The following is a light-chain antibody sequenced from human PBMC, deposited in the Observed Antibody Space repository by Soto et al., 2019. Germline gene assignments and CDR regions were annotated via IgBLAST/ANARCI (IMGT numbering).Light chain of an antibody. CDR2: GAS. J-gene: IGKJ5*01. CDR3: QQYNNWPIT. V-gene: IGKV3-15*01. CDR1: QNVLSN. Sequence: EIVMTQSPATLSVSPGERATLSCRASQNVLSNLAWYQQKPGQPPRLLIYGASTRATGLPARFSGSGSGTQFTLTISSLQSEDFAVYYYQQYNNWPITFGQGTRLEIK.